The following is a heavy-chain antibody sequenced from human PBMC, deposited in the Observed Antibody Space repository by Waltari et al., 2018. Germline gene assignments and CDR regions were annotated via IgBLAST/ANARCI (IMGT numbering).Heavy chain of an antibody. Sequence: QVQLVESGGGVVQPGRSLRLSCEASGFTFSSFHMHWVRQAPGKGLGWVAIMSYDGDNIFYAESVKGRFTISRDNSKNILYLQMNSLKVEDTAVYYCANGRADYVWGGYWGQGTLVTVSS. D-gene: IGHD3-16*01. J-gene: IGHJ4*02. CDR2: MSYDGDNI. V-gene: IGHV3-30*18. CDR1: GFTFSSFH. CDR3: ANGRADYVWGGY.